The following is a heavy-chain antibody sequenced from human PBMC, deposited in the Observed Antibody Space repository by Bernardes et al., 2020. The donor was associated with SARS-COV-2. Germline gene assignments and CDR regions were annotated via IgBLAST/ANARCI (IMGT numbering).Heavy chain of an antibody. V-gene: IGHV3-23*01. CDR1: GFTFSSYA. J-gene: IGHJ6*02. D-gene: IGHD6-13*01. Sequence: GGSLRLSCAASGFTFSSYAMSWVRQAPGKGLEWVSAISGSGGSTYYADSVKGRFTISRDNSKNTLYLQMNSLRAEDTAVYYCAKDQWVKYTSSFYYYYYGLDVWGQGTTVTVSS. CDR3: AKDQWVKYTSSFYYYYYGLDV. CDR2: ISGSGGST.